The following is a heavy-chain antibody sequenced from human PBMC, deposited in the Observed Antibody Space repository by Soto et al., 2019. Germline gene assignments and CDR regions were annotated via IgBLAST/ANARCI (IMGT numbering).Heavy chain of an antibody. CDR1: GFTFSNYA. CDR2: ISNNGAHT. CDR3: ARRGYGSRWPNVYMDV. Sequence: EAQLVESGGGLVQPGGPLRLSCAASGFTFSNYAMHWVRQAPGKGLEYVSGISNNGAHTDYAKSVKGRFTISRDNSENTLYLQMGSLRAEDMALYYCARRGYGSRWPNVYMDVWGKGTTVTVSS. J-gene: IGHJ6*03. D-gene: IGHD6-13*01. V-gene: IGHV3-64*01.